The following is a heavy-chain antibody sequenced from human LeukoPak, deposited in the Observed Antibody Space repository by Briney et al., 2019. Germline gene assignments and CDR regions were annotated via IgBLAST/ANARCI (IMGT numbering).Heavy chain of an antibody. Sequence: SETLSLTCTVSGGSISSYYWSWIRQPPGKGLEWIGYIYYSGSTNYNPSLKSRVTISVDTSKNQFSLKLSSVTAADTAVYYCARLGRSGGSCYFDYWGQGTLVTVSS. CDR2: IYYSGST. CDR1: GGSISSYY. D-gene: IGHD2-15*01. CDR3: ARLGRSGGSCYFDY. J-gene: IGHJ4*02. V-gene: IGHV4-59*08.